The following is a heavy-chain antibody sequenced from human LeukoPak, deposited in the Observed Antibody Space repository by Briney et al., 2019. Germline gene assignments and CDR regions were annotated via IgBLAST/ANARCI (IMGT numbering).Heavy chain of an antibody. Sequence: SESLSLTCTVSGGSISSSSYYWGWIRQPPGKGLEWIGSIYYSGSTYYNPSLKSRVTISVDTSKNQFSLKLSSVTAADTAVYYCASDIAARQNYWGQGTLVTVSS. CDR1: GGSISSSSYY. V-gene: IGHV4-39*07. J-gene: IGHJ4*02. CDR3: ASDIAARQNY. CDR2: IYYSGST. D-gene: IGHD6-6*01.